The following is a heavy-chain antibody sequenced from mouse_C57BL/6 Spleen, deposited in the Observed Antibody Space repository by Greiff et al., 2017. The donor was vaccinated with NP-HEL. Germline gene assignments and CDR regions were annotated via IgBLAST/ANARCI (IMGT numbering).Heavy chain of an antibody. Sequence: SGAELVKPGASVKISCKASGYAFSSYWMNWVQQRPGKGLEWIGQIYPGDGDTNYNGKFKGKATLTADKSSSTAYMQLSSLTSEDSAVYFCAVDYRYAMDYWGQGTSVTVSS. J-gene: IGHJ4*01. D-gene: IGHD5-5*01. CDR3: AVDYRYAMDY. CDR2: IYPGDGDT. CDR1: GYAFSSYW. V-gene: IGHV1-80*01.